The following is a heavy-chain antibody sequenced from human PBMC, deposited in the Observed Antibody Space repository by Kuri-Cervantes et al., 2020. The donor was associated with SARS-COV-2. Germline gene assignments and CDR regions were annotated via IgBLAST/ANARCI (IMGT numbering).Heavy chain of an antibody. CDR3: ARGPGLSDSRGYYYFY. CDR2: IIPIFAKA. J-gene: IGHJ4*02. V-gene: IGHV1-69*13. Sequence: SVKVSCKASGGTFSSYAISWVRQAPGQGLEWMGGIIPIFAKANYAQKFQGRVTITADQSTSTAYMELSSLRSEDTDVYYCARGPGLSDSRGYYYFYWGQGTLVTVSS. D-gene: IGHD3-22*01. CDR1: GGTFSSYA.